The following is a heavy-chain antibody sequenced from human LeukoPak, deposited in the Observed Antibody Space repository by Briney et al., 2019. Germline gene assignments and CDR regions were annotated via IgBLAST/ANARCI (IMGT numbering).Heavy chain of an antibody. CDR2: IIPILGIA. Sequence: ASVKVSCKASGGTFSSYAISWVRQAPGQGLEWMGRIIPILGIANYAQKFQGRVTITADKSTSTAYMELSSLRSEDTAVYYCASQRYSYDKMGTPFDYWGQGTLVTVSS. CDR3: ASQRYSYDKMGTPFDY. V-gene: IGHV1-69*04. J-gene: IGHJ4*02. D-gene: IGHD5-18*01. CDR1: GGTFSSYA.